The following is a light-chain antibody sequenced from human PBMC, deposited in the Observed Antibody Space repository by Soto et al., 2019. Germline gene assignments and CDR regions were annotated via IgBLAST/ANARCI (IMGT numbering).Light chain of an antibody. J-gene: IGKJ1*01. CDR2: GAS. V-gene: IGKV3-20*01. CDR3: QQYGSSPTT. CDR1: QSVSTSY. Sequence: DIVVTQSPGTLSLSPGETATLSCRASQSVSTSYLAWYQQKPGQAPRLLIFGASSRATGIPDRFIGSGSGTDFTLTISRLEPEDFAVYYCQQYGSSPTTFGQGTKVEIK.